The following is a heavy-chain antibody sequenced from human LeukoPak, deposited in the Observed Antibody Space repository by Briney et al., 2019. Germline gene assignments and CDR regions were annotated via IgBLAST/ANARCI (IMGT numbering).Heavy chain of an antibody. CDR3: ARSGRQFPDY. V-gene: IGHV3-33*01. Sequence: PGRSLRLSCAASGFTFSSYGMHWVRQAPGKGLEWVAVIWYDGSNKYYADSVKGRFTISRDSSKNTLYLQMNSLRAEDTAVYYCARSGRQFPDYWGQGTLVTVSS. CDR1: GFTFSSYG. CDR2: IWYDGSNK. D-gene: IGHD2-15*01. J-gene: IGHJ4*02.